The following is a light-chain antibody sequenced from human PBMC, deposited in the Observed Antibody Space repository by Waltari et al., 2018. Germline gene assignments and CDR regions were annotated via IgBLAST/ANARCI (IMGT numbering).Light chain of an antibody. Sequence: EMVLTQSPVILSLSPGGRATLSCRASQNVSSKLAWYQQRPGQAPRLLIVDGSNRVTGIPARFSGSGSGTDFTLTISGLDPEDTAVYYCQQHDSWPLTFGGGTKVEI. CDR1: QNVSSK. CDR2: DGS. CDR3: QQHDSWPLT. J-gene: IGKJ4*01. V-gene: IGKV3-11*01.